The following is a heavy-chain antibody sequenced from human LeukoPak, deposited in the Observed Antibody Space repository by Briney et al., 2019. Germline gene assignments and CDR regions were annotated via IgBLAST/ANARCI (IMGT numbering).Heavy chain of an antibody. D-gene: IGHD2-2*02. J-gene: IGHJ5*02. Sequence: EASVKVSCKVSGYTLTELSMHWVRQAPGKGLEWMGGFDPEDGETIYAQKFQGRVTMTEDTSTDTAYMELSGLRSEDTAVYYCATAHCSSTSCYIEFWFDPWGQGTLVTVSS. CDR1: GYTLTELS. CDR3: ATAHCSSTSCYIEFWFDP. CDR2: FDPEDGET. V-gene: IGHV1-24*01.